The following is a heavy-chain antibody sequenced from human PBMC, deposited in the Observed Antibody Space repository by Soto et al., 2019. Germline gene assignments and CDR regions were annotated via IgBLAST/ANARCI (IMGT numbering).Heavy chain of an antibody. D-gene: IGHD6-13*01. CDR2: IRYDGSNK. CDR3: ARDRCIAAAYNWFDP. V-gene: IGHV3-33*01. Sequence: QVQLVESGGGVVQPGRSLRLSCAASGFTFSNHDMHWVRQAPGKGLEWVAGIRYDGSNKNYADSVKGRFTISRDSSKNTLYLQMNSLRSEDTAIYYCARDRCIAAAYNWFDPWGQGTLVTVSS. CDR1: GFTFSNHD. J-gene: IGHJ5*02.